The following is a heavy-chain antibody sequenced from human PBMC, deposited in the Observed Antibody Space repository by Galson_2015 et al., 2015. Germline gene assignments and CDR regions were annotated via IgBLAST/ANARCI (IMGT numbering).Heavy chain of an antibody. CDR1: GFTFSSYA. D-gene: IGHD5-24*01. V-gene: IGHV3-23*01. Sequence: LRLSCAASGFTFSSYAMSWVRQAPGKGLEWVSAISGSGGSTYYADTVKGRFTISRDNSKNTLYLQMNSLRAEDTAVYYCAKDGSSVRDGYSDIDYWGQGTLVTVSS. J-gene: IGHJ4*02. CDR3: AKDGSSVRDGYSDIDY. CDR2: ISGSGGST.